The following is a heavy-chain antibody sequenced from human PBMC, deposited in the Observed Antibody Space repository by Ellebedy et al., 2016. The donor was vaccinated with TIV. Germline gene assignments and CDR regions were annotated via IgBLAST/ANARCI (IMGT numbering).Heavy chain of an antibody. CDR2: INAGNGNT. Sequence: ASVKVSCKASGYTFTSYAIHWVRQAPGQRLEWMGWINAGNGNTKYSQKFQGRVTMTEDTSTDTAYMELSSLRSDDTAVYYCAGGYSYGLQKPFFDYWGQGTLVTVSS. CDR3: AGGYSYGLQKPFFDY. J-gene: IGHJ4*02. CDR1: GYTFTSYA. V-gene: IGHV1-3*01. D-gene: IGHD5-18*01.